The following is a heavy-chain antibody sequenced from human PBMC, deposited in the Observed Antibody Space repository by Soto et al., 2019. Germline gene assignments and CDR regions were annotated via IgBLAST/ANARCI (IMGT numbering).Heavy chain of an antibody. D-gene: IGHD2-15*01. CDR1: GFTFSSYS. J-gene: IGHJ3*02. CDR2: ISSSSSYI. V-gene: IGHV3-21*01. CDR3: ARDQLDVVVVAAKAFDI. Sequence: GGSLRLSCAASGFTFSSYSMNWVRQAPGKGLEWVSSISSSSSYIYYADSVKGRFTISRDNAKNSLYLQMNSLRAEDTAVYYCARDQLDVVVVAAKAFDIWGQGTMVTVSS.